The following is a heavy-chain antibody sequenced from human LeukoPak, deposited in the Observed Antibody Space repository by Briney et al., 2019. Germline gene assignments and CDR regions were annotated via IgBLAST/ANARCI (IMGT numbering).Heavy chain of an antibody. J-gene: IGHJ6*02. CDR3: ARDQPGAYYDFWSGPGDYYYGMDV. CDR2: IYYSGST. D-gene: IGHD3-3*01. CDR1: GGSISSGGYY. V-gene: IGHV4-31*03. Sequence: SETLSLTCTVSGGSISSGGYYWSWIRQHPGKGLEWIGYIYYSGSTYYNPSLKSRVTISVDTSKNHFSLKLSSVTAADTAVYYCARDQPGAYYDFWSGPGDYYYGMDVWGQGTTVTVSS.